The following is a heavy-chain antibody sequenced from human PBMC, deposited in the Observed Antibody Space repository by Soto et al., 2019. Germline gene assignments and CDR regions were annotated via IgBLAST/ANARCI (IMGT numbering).Heavy chain of an antibody. CDR2: ISLHNGDT. J-gene: IGHJ4*02. CDR1: GITYG. V-gene: IGHV1-18*04. D-gene: IGHD2-15*01. CDR3: ATDERDDCSSINCHDFDH. Sequence: QVHLVQSGPELKKPGASVKVSCKAAGITYGISWLRQAPGQGLEWMGWISLHNGDTNNAPNLQGKINMTTDTSTTTTYMELRSLRSDDTAVYYCATDERDDCSSINCHDFDHWGQGTLVTVSS.